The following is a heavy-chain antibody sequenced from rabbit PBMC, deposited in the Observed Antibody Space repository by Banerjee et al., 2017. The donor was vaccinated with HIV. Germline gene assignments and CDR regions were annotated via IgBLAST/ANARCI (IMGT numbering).Heavy chain of an antibody. CDR3: ARDLGGSIHL. V-gene: IGHV1S45*01. J-gene: IGHJ4*01. CDR1: GFDFSSNA. Sequence: QEQLVESGGGLVKPGASLTLTCKASGFDFSSNAMSWVRQAPGKRPEWIAWIYGGNSGTTYYANWAKGRFTISKTSSTTVTLQMTSLTAADTATYLCARDLGGSIHLWGPGTLVTVS. D-gene: IGHD4-2*01. CDR2: IYGGNSGTT.